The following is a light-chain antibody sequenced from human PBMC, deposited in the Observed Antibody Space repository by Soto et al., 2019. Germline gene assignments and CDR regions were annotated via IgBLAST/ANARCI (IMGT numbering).Light chain of an antibody. Sequence: QSALTQPASVSGSPGQSITITCSGFSSDVGDYNYVSWHQQHAGKVPKLIIYEVTNRPWGVSDRFSGSKSGSTASLTISGLQTDDEADYYCSSYTTSTRIFGGGTKLTVL. CDR1: SSDVGDYNY. CDR2: EVT. J-gene: IGLJ2*01. V-gene: IGLV2-14*01. CDR3: SSYTTSTRI.